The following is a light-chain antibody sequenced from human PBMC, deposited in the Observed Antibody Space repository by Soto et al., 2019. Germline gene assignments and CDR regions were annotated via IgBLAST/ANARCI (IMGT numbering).Light chain of an antibody. CDR3: QQYYNSPIT. CDR2: WAS. V-gene: IGKV4-1*01. Sequence: DIVMTQSPDSLAVSLGERATINCKSSQSVLYSSNKKIYLAWYQQKPGQPPKLLIYWASTRESGVPDRFSGSGSGTDFTLTISSLQAEDVAVYYCQQYYNSPITFGQGTRLEIK. J-gene: IGKJ5*01. CDR1: QSVLYSSNKKIY.